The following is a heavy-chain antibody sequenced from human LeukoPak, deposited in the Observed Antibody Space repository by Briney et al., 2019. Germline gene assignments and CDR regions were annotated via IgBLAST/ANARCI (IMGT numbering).Heavy chain of an antibody. Sequence: SETLSLTCAVYGGSFSGYYWSWIRQPPGKGLEWIGEINHSGINHFNPSLKSRVTISADTSKKQVFLNLSSVTAADTAVYYCEKDSHLDVWGHGTTVTVSS. CDR1: GGSFSGYY. V-gene: IGHV4-34*01. J-gene: IGHJ6*02. D-gene: IGHD2-15*01. CDR3: EKDSHLDV. CDR2: INHSGIN.